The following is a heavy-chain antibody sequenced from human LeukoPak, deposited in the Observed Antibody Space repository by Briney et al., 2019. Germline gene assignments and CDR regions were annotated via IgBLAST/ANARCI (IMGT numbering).Heavy chain of an antibody. J-gene: IGHJ4*02. Sequence: GGSLRLSCAASGFTFSSYGMHWVRQAPGKGLEWVAFIRYDRRNQYYADSVKGRFTISRDNSKNTLYLQMNSLRAEDTAVYYCAKDYSDSGGYFRVPHVDFWGQGTLVTVSS. CDR2: IRYDRRNQ. CDR1: GFTFSSYG. V-gene: IGHV3-30*02. D-gene: IGHD3-22*01. CDR3: AKDYSDSGGYFRVPHVDF.